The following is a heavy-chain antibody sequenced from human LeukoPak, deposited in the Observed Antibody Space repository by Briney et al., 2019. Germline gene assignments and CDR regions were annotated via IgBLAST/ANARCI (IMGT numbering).Heavy chain of an antibody. Sequence: GGSLRLSCTGSGFTFRTYAFSWVRQAPGKGLEWVSATGSNGVTYYADSVKGRFTISRDNSKNALYLQMNGLRADDTAVYYCGIRDTSDYYVFWGQGTLVTASS. D-gene: IGHD3-22*01. CDR1: GFTFRTYA. J-gene: IGHJ4*02. CDR2: TGSNGVT. CDR3: GIRDTSDYYVF. V-gene: IGHV3-23*01.